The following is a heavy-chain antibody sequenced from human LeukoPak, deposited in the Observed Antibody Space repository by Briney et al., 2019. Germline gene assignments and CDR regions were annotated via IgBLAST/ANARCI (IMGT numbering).Heavy chain of an antibody. CDR2: IIPIFGTA. J-gene: IGHJ5*02. D-gene: IGHD2-2*02. V-gene: IGHV1-69*13. CDR1: GGTFSSYA. CDR3: ARSVSPADIYNWFDP. Sequence: SVKVSCKASGGTFSSYAISWVRQAPGQGLEWMGGIIPIFGTANYAQKFQGRVTITADESTSTAYMELSSLRSEDTAVYYCARSVSPADIYNWFDPWGQGTLVTVSA.